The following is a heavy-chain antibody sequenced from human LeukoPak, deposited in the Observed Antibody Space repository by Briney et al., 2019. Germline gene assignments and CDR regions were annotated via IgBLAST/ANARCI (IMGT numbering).Heavy chain of an antibody. V-gene: IGHV1-2*02. Sequence: ASVKVSCKASGYTFTDYYIHWVRQAPGQGLEWMGWINPNSGGTNYAQKFQGRVTMTRDTSISTAYMELSRLRSDDTAIYYCARTGCCSGGSCYPYYYGMDVWGQGTTVTVSS. J-gene: IGHJ6*02. CDR1: GYTFTDYY. CDR3: ARTGCCSGGSCYPYYYGMDV. D-gene: IGHD2-15*01. CDR2: INPNSGGT.